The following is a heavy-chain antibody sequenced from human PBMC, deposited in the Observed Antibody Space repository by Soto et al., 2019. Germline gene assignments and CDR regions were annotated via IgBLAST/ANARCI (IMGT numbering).Heavy chain of an antibody. J-gene: IGHJ4*02. CDR1: GFTFDDYA. CDR2: ISWNSGSI. Sequence: GESLRLSCAASGFTFDDYAMHWVRQAPGKGLEWVSGISWNSGSIGYADSVKGRFTIPRDNAKNSLYLQMNSLRAEDTALYYCAKGQAYYDILTGLDYWGQGTLVTVSS. V-gene: IGHV3-9*01. CDR3: AKGQAYYDILTGLDY. D-gene: IGHD3-9*01.